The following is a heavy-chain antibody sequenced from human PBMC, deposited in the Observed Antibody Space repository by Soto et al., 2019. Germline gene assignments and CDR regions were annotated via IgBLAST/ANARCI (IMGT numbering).Heavy chain of an antibody. CDR2: ISYDGSNK. V-gene: IGHV3-30*18. CDR1: GFTFSSYG. D-gene: IGHD7-27*01. J-gene: IGHJ4*02. Sequence: QMQLVESGGGVVQPGRSMRLSCAASGFTFSSYGMHWVRQAPGKGLEWVAVISYDGSNKYYADSVKGRFTISRDNSKNTLYLQMNSLRAEDTAVYYCAKGENWGLDYWGQGTLVTVSS. CDR3: AKGENWGLDY.